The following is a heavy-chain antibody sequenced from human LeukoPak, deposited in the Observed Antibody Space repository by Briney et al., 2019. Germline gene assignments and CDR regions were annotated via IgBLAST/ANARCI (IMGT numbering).Heavy chain of an antibody. CDR1: GYTFTGYY. J-gene: IGHJ5*02. CDR2: IRPMNGDT. CDR3: GRGVHSFDP. V-gene: IGHV1-2*02. Sequence: GASVKVSCKASGYTFTGYYIHWVRQAPGQGLEWMGRIRPMNGDTKYAQKFQDRVSITMDTSTTTAYMELRSLTSDDTAVYYCGRGVHSFDPWGQGTLVTVSS.